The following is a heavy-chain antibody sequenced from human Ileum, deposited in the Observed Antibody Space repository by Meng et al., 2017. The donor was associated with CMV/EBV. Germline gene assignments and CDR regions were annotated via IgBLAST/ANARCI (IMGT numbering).Heavy chain of an antibody. D-gene: IGHD1-14*01. V-gene: IGHV3-48*03. Sequence: SLKISCVASGFPFSGCDGNWVRQAPGKGLEWIAYISLGGDVVQYSDSVKGRFTISRDSARNSLYLQMNSLRVEDTATYYCARGWSPTTPHFDKWGQGTLVTVSS. CDR2: ISLGGDVV. J-gene: IGHJ4*02. CDR3: ARGWSPTTPHFDK. CDR1: GFPFSGCD.